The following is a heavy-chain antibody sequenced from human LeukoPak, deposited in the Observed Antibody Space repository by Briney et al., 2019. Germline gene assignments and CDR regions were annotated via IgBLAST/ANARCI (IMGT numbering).Heavy chain of an antibody. CDR3: ASWPVGWYGEDS. Sequence: GGSLRLSCAASGFTFSTYYMHWVRQAPGKGLVWVSRINTDGSSTRYADSVKGRFTISRDNAKNTLYLQMNSLRAEDTAVYYCASWPVGWYGEDSWGQGTLVAVSS. CDR2: INTDGSST. CDR1: GFTFSTYY. J-gene: IGHJ4*02. V-gene: IGHV3-74*01. D-gene: IGHD6-19*01.